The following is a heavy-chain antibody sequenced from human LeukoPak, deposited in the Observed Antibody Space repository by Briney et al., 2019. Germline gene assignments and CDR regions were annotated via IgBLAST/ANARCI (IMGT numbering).Heavy chain of an antibody. D-gene: IGHD1-26*01. CDR1: GGTFSSYT. CDR2: IIPILGMA. Sequence: ASVKVSCKASGGTFSSYTISWVRQAPGQGLEWMGRIIPILGMANYAQKFQGRVTITADKSTSTAYMELSSLRSEDTAVYYCASPLSGSYEYYFDYWGQGTLVTVSS. V-gene: IGHV1-69*02. CDR3: ASPLSGSYEYYFDY. J-gene: IGHJ4*02.